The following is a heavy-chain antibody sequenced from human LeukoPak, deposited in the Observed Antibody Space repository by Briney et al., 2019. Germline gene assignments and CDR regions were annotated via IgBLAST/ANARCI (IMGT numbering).Heavy chain of an antibody. Sequence: ASVKVSCKASGYTFTSYGISWVRQAPGQGLEWMGWSSAYNGNTNHAQKLQGRVTMTTDTSTSTAYMEQRSLRSDDTAVYYCARDYDFWSGYKGDAFDIWGQGTMVTVSS. D-gene: IGHD3-3*01. CDR2: SSAYNGNT. CDR3: ARDYDFWSGYKGDAFDI. CDR1: GYTFTSYG. J-gene: IGHJ3*02. V-gene: IGHV1-18*01.